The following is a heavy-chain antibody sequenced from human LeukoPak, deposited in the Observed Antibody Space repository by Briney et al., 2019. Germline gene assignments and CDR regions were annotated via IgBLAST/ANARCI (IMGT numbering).Heavy chain of an antibody. J-gene: IGHJ4*02. CDR2: INPSGGST. CDR3: ARDCEVGAFDY. Sequence: ASVKVSCKASGYTFTSYYMHWVRQSPGQGLKWMGIINPSGGSTSYAQKFQGRVTMARDTSTSTVYMELSSLRSEDTAVYYCARDCEVGAFDYWGQGTLVTVSS. D-gene: IGHD1-26*01. CDR1: GYTFTSYY. V-gene: IGHV1-46*01.